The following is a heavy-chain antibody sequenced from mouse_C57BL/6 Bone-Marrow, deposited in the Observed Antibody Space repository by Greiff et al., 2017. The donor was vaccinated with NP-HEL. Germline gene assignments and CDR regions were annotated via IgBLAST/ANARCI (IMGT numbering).Heavy chain of an antibody. D-gene: IGHD2-4*01. CDR3: ASPYDYDVAWFAY. Sequence: EVMLVESGGDLVKPGGSLKLSCAASGFTFSSYGMSWVRQTPDKRLEWVATISSGGSYTYYPDSVKGRLTISRDNAKNTLYLQMIRLKSEDTAMYYCASPYDYDVAWFAYWGQGTLVTVSA. CDR1: GFTFSSYG. CDR2: ISSGGSYT. V-gene: IGHV5-6*01. J-gene: IGHJ3*01.